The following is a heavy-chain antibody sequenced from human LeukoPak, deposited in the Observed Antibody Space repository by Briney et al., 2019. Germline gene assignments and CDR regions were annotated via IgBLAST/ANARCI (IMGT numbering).Heavy chain of an antibody. CDR1: GDSISSYY. CDR2: IYYSGST. V-gene: IGHV4-59*01. CDR3: ARERYSSGWAQDAFDI. D-gene: IGHD6-19*01. J-gene: IGHJ3*02. Sequence: SETLSLTCTVSGDSISSYYWSWIRQPPGKGLEWIGYIYYSGSTDYNPSLKSRVTISVDTSKNQFSLKLSSVTAADTAVYYCARERYSSGWAQDAFDIWGQGTMVTVSS.